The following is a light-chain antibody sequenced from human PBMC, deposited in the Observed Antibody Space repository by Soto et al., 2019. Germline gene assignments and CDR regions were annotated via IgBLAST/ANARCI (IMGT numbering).Light chain of an antibody. CDR2: DTS. Sequence: QAVVTQEPSLTVSPGGTVTLTCCCSTGAVTSGHYPYWFQQKPGQAPRTLIYDTSNKHTWTPARFSGSLLGGKAALTLSGAQPEDAAEYYCLLSYRGARSVFGTGTKLTVI. CDR3: LLSYRGARSV. J-gene: IGLJ1*01. CDR1: TGAVTSGHY. V-gene: IGLV7-46*01.